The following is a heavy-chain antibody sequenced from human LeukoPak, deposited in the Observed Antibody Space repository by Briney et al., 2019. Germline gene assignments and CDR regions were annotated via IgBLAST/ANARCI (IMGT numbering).Heavy chain of an antibody. CDR2: IKQDGSEK. CDR1: GFSISNYW. V-gene: IGHV3-7*05. J-gene: IGHJ4*02. D-gene: IGHD1-14*01. Sequence: GGSLRLSCAVSGFSISNYWMTWVRQAPGKGLEWLANIKQDGSEKYYADSAKGRFTISRDNAKNSVYLQMNSLRGEDTAIYHCARWHNTEWHLDYWGQGTLATVSS. CDR3: ARWHNTEWHLDY.